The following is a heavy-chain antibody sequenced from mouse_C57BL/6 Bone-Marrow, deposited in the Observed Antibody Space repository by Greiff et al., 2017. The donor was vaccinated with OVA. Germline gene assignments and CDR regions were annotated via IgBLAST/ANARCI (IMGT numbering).Heavy chain of an antibody. CDR2: INPYNGGT. J-gene: IGHJ1*03. D-gene: IGHD1-1*01. V-gene: IGHV1-19*01. CDR3: ARSGYYGSSYEWYFDV. CDR1: GYTFTDYY. Sequence: EVKLQESGPVLVKPGASVKMSCKASGYTFTDYYMNWVKQSHGKSLEWIGVINPYNGGTSYNQKFKGKATLTVDKSSSTAYMELNSLTSEDSAVYYCARSGYYGSSYEWYFDVWGTGTTVTVSS.